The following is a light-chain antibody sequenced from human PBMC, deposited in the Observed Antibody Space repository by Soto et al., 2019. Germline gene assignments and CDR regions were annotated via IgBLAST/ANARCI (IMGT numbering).Light chain of an antibody. Sequence: QSVLTQPASVSGSPGQSITISCTGTSRDVGGYNYVSWYQHHPGKAPKLMIYDVSNRPSGVSNRFSGSKSGNTASLIISGLQAEDEAVYYCSSYTSSSTLSTYVFGTGTIVTVL. CDR1: SRDVGGYNY. CDR2: DVS. CDR3: SSYTSSSTLSTYV. V-gene: IGLV2-14*03. J-gene: IGLJ1*01.